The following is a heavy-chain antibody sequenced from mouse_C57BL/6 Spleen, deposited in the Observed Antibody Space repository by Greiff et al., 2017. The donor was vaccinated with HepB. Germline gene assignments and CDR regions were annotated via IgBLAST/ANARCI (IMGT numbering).Heavy chain of an antibody. J-gene: IGHJ2*01. V-gene: IGHV3-6*01. CDR3: AREGSYEERDY. D-gene: IGHD2-12*01. CDR2: ISYDGSN. Sequence: DVHLVESGPGLVKPSQSLSLTCSVTGYSITSGYYWNWIRQFPGNKLEWMGYISYDGSNNYNPSLKNRISITRDTSKNQFFLKLNSVTTEDTATYYCAREGSYEERDYWGQGTTLTVSS. CDR1: GYSITSGYY.